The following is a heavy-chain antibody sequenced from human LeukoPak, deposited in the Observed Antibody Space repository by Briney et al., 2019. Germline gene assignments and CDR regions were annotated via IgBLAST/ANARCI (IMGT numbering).Heavy chain of an antibody. D-gene: IGHD3-10*01. V-gene: IGHV3-7*01. CDR2: IKQDGSQI. CDR1: GFTFSTYW. CDR3: TRAGAPYGSGSYYLDY. J-gene: IGHJ4*02. Sequence: GSLRLSCAASGFTFSTYWMTWVRQAPGKGLEWVANIKQDGSQIYYVDSVKGRFTISRDNAKNSLYLQMNSLRAEDTAVYYCTRAGAPYGSGSYYLDYWGQGTLVTVSS.